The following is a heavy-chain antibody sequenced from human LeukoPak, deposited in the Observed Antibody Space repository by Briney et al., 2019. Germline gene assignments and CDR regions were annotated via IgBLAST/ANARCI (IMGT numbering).Heavy chain of an antibody. D-gene: IGHD6-6*01. V-gene: IGHV4-38-2*01. CDR1: GYSISSGYY. CDR2: IYHSGST. CDR3: ARHSIAALGNWFDP. Sequence: SETLSLTRAVSGYSISSGYYWGWIRQPPGKGLEWIGSIYHSGSTYYNPSLKSRVTISVDTSKNQFSLKLSSVTAADTAVYYCARHSIAALGNWFDPWGQGTLVTVSS. J-gene: IGHJ5*02.